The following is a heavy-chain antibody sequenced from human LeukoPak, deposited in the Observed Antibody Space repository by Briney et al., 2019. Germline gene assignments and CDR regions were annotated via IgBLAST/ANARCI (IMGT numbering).Heavy chain of an antibody. CDR2: IYSGGST. CDR1: GFTVSSNY. CDR3: ARALVVVTANWFDP. V-gene: IGHV3-53*01. Sequence: GGSLRLSCAASGFTVSSNYMSWVRQAPGKGLEWVSVIYSGGSTYYADSVKGRFTISRDNSKNTLYLQMNSLRAEDTAVYYCARALVVVTANWFDPWGQGTLVTVSS. D-gene: IGHD2-21*02. J-gene: IGHJ5*02.